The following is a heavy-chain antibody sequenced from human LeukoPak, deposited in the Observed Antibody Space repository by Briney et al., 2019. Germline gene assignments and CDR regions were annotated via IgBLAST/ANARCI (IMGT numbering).Heavy chain of an antibody. J-gene: IGHJ6*03. CDR3: ARVVLRFLEWLLHPDHMDV. Sequence: PSETLSLTCTVSGYSISSGYYWGWIRQPPGKGLEWIGSIYHSGSTYYNPSLKSRVTISVDTSKNQFSLKLSSVTAADTAVYYCARVVLRFLEWLLHPDHMDVWGKGTTVTISS. D-gene: IGHD3-3*01. CDR1: GYSISSGYY. CDR2: IYHSGST. V-gene: IGHV4-38-2*02.